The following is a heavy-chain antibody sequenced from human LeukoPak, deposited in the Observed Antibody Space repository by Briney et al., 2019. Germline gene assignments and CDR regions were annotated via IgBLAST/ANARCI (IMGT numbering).Heavy chain of an antibody. CDR1: GAAIDSGRYY. V-gene: IGHV4-39*07. Sequence: SETLSLTCTVSGAAIDSGRYYWGWIRQPPGKGLEWIGSIHYSGTTYYNPSLKSRVTISIDTSNNQFSLKLSSVTAADTAVYYCARGTPYNPWGQGTLVTVSS. D-gene: IGHD4-11*01. J-gene: IGHJ5*02. CDR2: IHYSGTT. CDR3: ARGTPYNP.